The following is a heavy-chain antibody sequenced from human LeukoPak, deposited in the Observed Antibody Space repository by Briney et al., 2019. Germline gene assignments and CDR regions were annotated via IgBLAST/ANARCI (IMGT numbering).Heavy chain of an antibody. D-gene: IGHD6-19*01. CDR1: GFTFSSYE. Sequence: GGSLRLSCAASGFTFSSYEMNWVRQAPGKGLEWVSYISSSGSTIYYADSVKGRFTISRDNAKNSLYLQMNSLRAEDTAVYYCARVGGSGWYAMDYWGQGTLVTVSS. CDR2: ISSSGSTI. V-gene: IGHV3-48*03. J-gene: IGHJ4*02. CDR3: ARVGGSGWYAMDY.